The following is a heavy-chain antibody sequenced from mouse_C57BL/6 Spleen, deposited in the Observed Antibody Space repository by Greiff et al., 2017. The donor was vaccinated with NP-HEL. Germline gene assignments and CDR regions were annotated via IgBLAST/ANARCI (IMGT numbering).Heavy chain of an antibody. V-gene: IGHV1-54*01. CDR2: INPGSGGT. CDR3: ARGGLLPFAY. Sequence: VKLQQSGAELVRPGTSVKVSCKASGYAFTNYLLEWVKQRPGQGLEWIGVINPGSGGTNYNEKFKGKATLTADKSSSTAYMQLSSLTSEDSAVYFCARGGLLPFAYWGQGTLVTVSA. D-gene: IGHD2-10*01. CDR1: GYAFTNYL. J-gene: IGHJ3*01.